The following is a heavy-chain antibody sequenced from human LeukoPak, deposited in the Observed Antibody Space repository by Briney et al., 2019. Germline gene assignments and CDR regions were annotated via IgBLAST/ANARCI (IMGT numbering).Heavy chain of an antibody. CDR2: IYYSGST. CDR3: ARDRAAMNYMDV. J-gene: IGHJ6*03. V-gene: IGHV4-59*01. CDR1: GGSFSGYY. Sequence: ASETLSLTCAVYGGSFSGYYWSWIRQPPGKGLEWIGYIYYSGSTNYNPSLKSRVTISVDTSKNQFSLKLSSVTAADTAVYYCARDRAAMNYMDVWGKGTTVTVSS. D-gene: IGHD5-18*01.